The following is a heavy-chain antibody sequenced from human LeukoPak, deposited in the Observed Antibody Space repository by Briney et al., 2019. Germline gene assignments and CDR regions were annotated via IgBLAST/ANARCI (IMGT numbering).Heavy chain of an antibody. CDR1: GGTFSSYA. V-gene: IGHV1-69*13. CDR3: ARDFSGDYVWGSYRYNWFDP. D-gene: IGHD3-16*02. J-gene: IGHJ5*02. Sequence: SVKVSCKASGGTFSSYAISWVRQAPGQGLEWMGRIIPIFGTANYAQKFQGRVTITADESTSTAYMELSSLRSEDTAVYYCARDFSGDYVWGSYRYNWFDPWGQGTLVTVSS. CDR2: IIPIFGTA.